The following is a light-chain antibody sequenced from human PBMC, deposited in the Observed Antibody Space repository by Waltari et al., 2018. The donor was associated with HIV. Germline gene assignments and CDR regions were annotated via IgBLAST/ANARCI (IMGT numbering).Light chain of an antibody. J-gene: IGLJ2*01. CDR2: GNN. Sequence: QSVLTQPPSASGTPGQSVTISCSGGRYNIGENFVYWFQQLPGTAPRLLVFGNNQRPSGGPDRFSGSKGGTSASLVISGLRSEDEGTYYCATWDDDLSGVVFGGGSKLTVL. CDR3: ATWDDDLSGVV. CDR1: RYNIGENF. V-gene: IGLV1-47*01.